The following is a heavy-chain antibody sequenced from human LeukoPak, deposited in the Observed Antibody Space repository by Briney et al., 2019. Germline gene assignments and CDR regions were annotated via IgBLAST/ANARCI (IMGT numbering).Heavy chain of an antibody. J-gene: IGHJ4*02. V-gene: IGHV3-7*01. CDR3: ARPLSFLTGYSPLDY. D-gene: IGHD3-9*01. CDR1: GFTSSSYW. Sequence: GGSLRLSCAASGFTSSSYWMSWVRQAPGKGLEWVANIKQDGSEKYYVDSVKGRFTISRDNAKNSLYLQMNSLRAEDTAVYYCARPLSFLTGYSPLDYWGQGTLVTVSS. CDR2: IKQDGSEK.